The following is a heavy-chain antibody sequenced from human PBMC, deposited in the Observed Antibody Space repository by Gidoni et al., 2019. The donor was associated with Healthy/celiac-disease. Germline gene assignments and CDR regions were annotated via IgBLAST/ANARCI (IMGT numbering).Heavy chain of an antibody. J-gene: IGHJ4*02. CDR3: ARHVDLPRGYRYYFDY. CDR2: INPNSGGT. Sequence: QVQLVQSGAEVQTPGASVKVSCTASGYTFTGYYMHWVRQAPGQGLEWMGRINPNSGGTNYAQKFQGRVTMTRDTSISTAYMELSRLRSDDTAVYYCARHVDLPRGYRYYFDYWGQGTLVTVSS. D-gene: IGHD6-25*01. CDR1: GYTFTGYY. V-gene: IGHV1-2*06.